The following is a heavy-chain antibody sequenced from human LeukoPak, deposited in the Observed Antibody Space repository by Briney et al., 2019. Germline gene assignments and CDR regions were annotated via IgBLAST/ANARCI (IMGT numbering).Heavy chain of an antibody. Sequence: ASVKVSCKASGGTFSSYAISWVRQAPGQGLEWMGRIIPILGIANYAQKFQGRVTITADKSTSTAYMELSSLRSEDTAVYYCARDFCAGTTQGGGYWGQGTLVTVSS. CDR1: GGTFSSYA. J-gene: IGHJ4*02. V-gene: IGHV1-69*04. CDR3: ARDFCAGTTQGGGY. CDR2: IIPILGIA. D-gene: IGHD1-1*01.